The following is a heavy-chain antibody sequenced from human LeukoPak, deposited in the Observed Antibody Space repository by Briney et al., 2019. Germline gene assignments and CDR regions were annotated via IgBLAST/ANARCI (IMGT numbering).Heavy chain of an antibody. V-gene: IGHV4-39*01. D-gene: IGHD6-13*01. Sequence: SETLSLTCTVSGGSISSSSYYWGWIRQPPGKGLEWIGSIYYSGSTYYNPSLKSRVTISVDTSKNQFSLKLSSVTAADTAVYYCARREGIAAAGTLQFDPWGQGTLVTVSS. CDR1: GGSISSSSYY. CDR3: ARREGIAAAGTLQFDP. J-gene: IGHJ5*02. CDR2: IYYSGST.